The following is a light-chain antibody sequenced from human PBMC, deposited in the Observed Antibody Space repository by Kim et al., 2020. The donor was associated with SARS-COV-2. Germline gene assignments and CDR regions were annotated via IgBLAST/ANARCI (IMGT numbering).Light chain of an antibody. CDR1: NIGSKA. Sequence: SYELTQAHSVSVATAQKARITCGGSNIGSKAVHWNQQMPGQDPVLVIYSDRIRPSGIPERSSGSDPGNTATLTISTIEAGDEADYYCQVWDSSSDNVFGSGTQLTVL. CDR3: QVWDSSSDNV. CDR2: SDR. J-gene: IGLJ6*01. V-gene: IGLV3-12*02.